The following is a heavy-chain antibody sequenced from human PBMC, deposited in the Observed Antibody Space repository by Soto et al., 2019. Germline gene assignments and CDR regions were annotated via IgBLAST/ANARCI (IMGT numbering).Heavy chain of an antibody. CDR2: INHSGST. CDR1: GGSFSGYY. V-gene: IGHV4-34*01. J-gene: IGHJ4*02. CDR3: ASSGRTVVDY. Sequence: PXETLSLTCAVYGGSFSGYYWSWIRQPPGKGLEWIGEINHSGSTNYNPSLKSRVTISVDTSKNQFSLKLSSVTAADTAVYYCASSGRTVVDYWGQVTLVTVSS. D-gene: IGHD4-17*01.